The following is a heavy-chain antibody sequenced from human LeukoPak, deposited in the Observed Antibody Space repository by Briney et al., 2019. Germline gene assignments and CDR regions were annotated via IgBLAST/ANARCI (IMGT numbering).Heavy chain of an antibody. CDR3: AREDPDNNWFDP. Sequence: SETLSLTCTVSGYSISSGYYWGWIRQPPGKGLEWIGSIYHSGSTYYNPSLKSRVTISVDTSKNQFSLKLSSVTAADTAVYYCAREDPDNNWFDPWGQGTLVTVSS. V-gene: IGHV4-38-2*02. CDR2: IYHSGST. J-gene: IGHJ5*02. CDR1: GYSISSGYY.